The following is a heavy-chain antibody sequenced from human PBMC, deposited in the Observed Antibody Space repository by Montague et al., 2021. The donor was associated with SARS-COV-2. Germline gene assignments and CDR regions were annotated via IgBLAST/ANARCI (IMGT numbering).Heavy chain of an antibody. CDR2: IYYSGST. J-gene: IGHJ3*02. V-gene: IGHV4-31*03. Sequence: TLSLTCTVSGSSISSGGYYWSWIRQHPVKGLEWIGYIYYSGSTYYHPSLKSRLNISVDTSKNQFSLKLSSVTAADTSVYYCARVHFVSSGWYPDAFDIWGQGTMVTVSS. D-gene: IGHD6-19*01. CDR1: GSSISSGGYY. CDR3: ARVHFVSSGWYPDAFDI.